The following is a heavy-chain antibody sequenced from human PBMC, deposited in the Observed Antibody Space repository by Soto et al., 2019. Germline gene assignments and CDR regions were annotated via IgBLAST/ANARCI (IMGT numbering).Heavy chain of an antibody. CDR1: GDSVSSSYYY. CDR2: INHSGST. D-gene: IGHD2-2*01. Sequence: PSETLSLTCTVSGDSVSSSYYYWGWIRQPPGKGLEWIGEINHSGSTNYNPSLKSRVTISVDTSKNQFSLKLSSVTAADTAVYYCARGLGYCSSTSCFGYYYYYGMDVWGQGTTVTVSS. CDR3: ARGLGYCSSTSCFGYYYYYGMDV. V-gene: IGHV4-39*07. J-gene: IGHJ6*02.